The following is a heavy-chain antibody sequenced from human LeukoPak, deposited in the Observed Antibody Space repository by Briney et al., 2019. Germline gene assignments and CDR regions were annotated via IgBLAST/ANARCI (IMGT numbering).Heavy chain of an antibody. D-gene: IGHD6-19*01. J-gene: IGHJ4*02. CDR1: GFTLSSYC. CDR3: ARSKWDASGLYYCDY. V-gene: IGHV3-48*01. Sequence: WETLRLSCTASGFTLSSYCRSWVRQAPGKGLEWVSYISSSSSTIYYADSVKGRLTISRENAKNSLYLQMNSLRAEDTAVYYCARSKWDASGLYYCDYWGEGTLVTVSS. CDR2: ISSSSSTI.